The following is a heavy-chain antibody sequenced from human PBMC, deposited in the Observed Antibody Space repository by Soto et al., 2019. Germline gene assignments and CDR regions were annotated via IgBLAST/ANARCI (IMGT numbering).Heavy chain of an antibody. D-gene: IGHD5-18*01. J-gene: IGHJ5*02. Sequence: GGSLRLSCAASVFTFSSYSMNWVRQSPGKGLEWVSSISSSSSYIYYADSVKGRFTISRYNAKNSLYLQINSLRAEDTAVYYCAREDTAMGTPANWFEPWGQGTLVTVPS. CDR2: ISSSSSYI. V-gene: IGHV3-21*01. CDR1: VFTFSSYS. CDR3: AREDTAMGTPANWFEP.